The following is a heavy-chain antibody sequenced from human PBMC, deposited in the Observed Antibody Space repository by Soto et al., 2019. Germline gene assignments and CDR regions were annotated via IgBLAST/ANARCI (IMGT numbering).Heavy chain of an antibody. D-gene: IGHD2-21*02. Sequence: EVQLVESGGGLVEPGGSLRLSCAASGFTFGTYTMNWVRQAPGKGLEWVSSIGTTSSYIYYADSVRGRFTISRDNARDSLYLQMSSLRAEDTDVYYCARVMCGDCSTYYYYTMDVWGQGTKVTVSS. CDR3: ARVMCGDCSTYYYYTMDV. CDR2: IGTTSSYI. CDR1: GFTFGTYT. V-gene: IGHV3-21*01. J-gene: IGHJ6*02.